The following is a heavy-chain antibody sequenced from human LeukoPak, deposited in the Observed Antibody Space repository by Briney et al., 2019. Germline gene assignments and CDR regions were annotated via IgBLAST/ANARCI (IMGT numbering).Heavy chain of an antibody. CDR3: ARRSSSWYNDAFDI. CDR2: IYYSGST. V-gene: IGHV4-39*07. D-gene: IGHD6-13*01. CDR1: GGSISSSSYF. J-gene: IGHJ3*02. Sequence: SETLSLTCTVSGGSISSSSYFWGWIRQPPGKGLEGIGSIYYSGSTYYNPSLKSRVTISVDTSKNQFSLKLSSVIAADTAVYYCARRSSSWYNDAFDIWGQGTMVTVSS.